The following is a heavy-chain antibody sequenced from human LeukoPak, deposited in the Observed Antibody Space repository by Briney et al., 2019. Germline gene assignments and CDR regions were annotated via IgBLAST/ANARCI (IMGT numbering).Heavy chain of an antibody. CDR2: TNPNSGGT. V-gene: IGHV1-2*06. D-gene: IGHD6-19*01. J-gene: IGHJ4*02. CDR1: GSAFTGYY. CDR3: ARVGSEWLVQRPIDY. Sequence: ASVKLSFKASGSAFTGYYMHMVRHGPAPGLGRKGRTNPNSGGTNYAQKCQGRVTMARDTSISTAYMELSRLRSADTAVYYCARVGSEWLVQRPIDYWGQGTLVTVSS.